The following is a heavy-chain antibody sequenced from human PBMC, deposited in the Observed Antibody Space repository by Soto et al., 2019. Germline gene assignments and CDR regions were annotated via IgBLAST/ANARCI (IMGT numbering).Heavy chain of an antibody. D-gene: IGHD4-17*01. J-gene: IGHJ6*02. CDR1: GYTFTNYI. CDR2: INAGNGNT. CDR3: ASDYGDPTYPYGRDV. Sequence: QVQLVQSGAEVKKPGASVKVSCKASGYTFTNYIMHWVRQAPGQRLKWMGWINAGNGNTKYSQKFQGRVTITRDTSASTAYMELSSLRSEDTAVYYCASDYGDPTYPYGRDVGGQGTTVTVSS. V-gene: IGHV1-3*01.